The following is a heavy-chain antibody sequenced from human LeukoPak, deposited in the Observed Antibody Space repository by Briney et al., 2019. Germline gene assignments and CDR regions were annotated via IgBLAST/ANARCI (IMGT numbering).Heavy chain of an antibody. CDR1: GFTFSSYG. Sequence: QPGGSLRLSCAASGFTFSSYGMHWVRQAPGKGLEWVAVISYDGSNKYYADSVKGRFTISRDNSKNTLYLQMNSLRAEDTAVYYCARDQLGHYYDSSGYFDYWGQGTLVTVSS. D-gene: IGHD3-22*01. V-gene: IGHV3-30*03. CDR3: ARDQLGHYYDSSGYFDY. CDR2: ISYDGSNK. J-gene: IGHJ4*02.